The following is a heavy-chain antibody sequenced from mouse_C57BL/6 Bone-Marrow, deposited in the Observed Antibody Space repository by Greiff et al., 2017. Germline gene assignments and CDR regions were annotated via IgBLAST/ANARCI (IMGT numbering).Heavy chain of an antibody. V-gene: IGHV1-55*01. CDR3: ARTGAQALFLYAIDY. CDR2: IYPGSGST. CDR1: GYTFTSYW. Sequence: QVQLQQPGAELVKPGASVKMSCKASGYTFTSYWITWVKQRPGQGLEWIGDIYPGSGSTNYNEKFKSKATLTVDTSSSTAYMQLSSLTSEDSAVYYCARTGAQALFLYAIDYWGQGTSVTVSS. J-gene: IGHJ4*01. D-gene: IGHD3-2*02.